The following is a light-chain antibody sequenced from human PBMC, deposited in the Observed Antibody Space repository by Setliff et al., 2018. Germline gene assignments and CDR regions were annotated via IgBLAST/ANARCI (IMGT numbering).Light chain of an antibody. CDR1: QSVSSN. J-gene: IGKJ3*01. Sequence: EIVMTQSPATLSVSPGERATLSCGASQSVSSNLAWYQQKYGQAPRVLIYDASTRATGIPARFSGSGSGTEFTLTISSMQSEDVAVYYCQQYNNWPFTFGPGT. V-gene: IGKV3-15*01. CDR3: QQYNNWPFT. CDR2: DAS.